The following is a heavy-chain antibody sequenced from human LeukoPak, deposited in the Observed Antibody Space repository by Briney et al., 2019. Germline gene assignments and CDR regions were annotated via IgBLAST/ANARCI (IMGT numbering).Heavy chain of an antibody. Sequence: SVKVSCKASGYTFTSYGISWVRQAPGQGLEWMGGIIPIFGTANYAQKFQGRVTITADKSTSTAYMELSSLRSEDTAVYYCARAPYYYDSSGYYSYWGQGTLVTVSS. CDR1: GYTFTSYG. D-gene: IGHD3-22*01. J-gene: IGHJ4*02. CDR2: IIPIFGTA. CDR3: ARAPYYYDSSGYYSY. V-gene: IGHV1-69*06.